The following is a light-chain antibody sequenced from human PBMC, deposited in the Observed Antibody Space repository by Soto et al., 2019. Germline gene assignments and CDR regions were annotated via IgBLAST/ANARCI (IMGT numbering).Light chain of an antibody. Sequence: QSVLTQPRSVSGSPGQSVTISCTGTSSDVGGYNYVSWYQQHPGKAPKLMIYDVSKRPSGVPDRFSGSKSGNTVSLTISGLQAEDEADYYCCSYTSSSTLALYVFGTGTKVTVL. CDR2: DVS. CDR1: SSDVGGYNY. J-gene: IGLJ1*01. V-gene: IGLV2-11*01. CDR3: CSYTSSSTLALYV.